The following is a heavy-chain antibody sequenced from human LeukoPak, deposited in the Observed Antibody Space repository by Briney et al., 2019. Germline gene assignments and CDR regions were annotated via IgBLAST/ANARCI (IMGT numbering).Heavy chain of an antibody. CDR1: GGTFSSYA. J-gene: IGHJ4*02. Sequence: GASVKVSCKASGGTFSSYAISWVRQAPGQGLEWMGRIIPILGIANYAQKFQGRVTITADKSTSTAYMELSSLRSKDTAVYYCARVGLGYCSSTSCSVFDYWGQGTLVTVSS. D-gene: IGHD2-2*01. V-gene: IGHV1-69*04. CDR3: ARVGLGYCSSTSCSVFDY. CDR2: IIPILGIA.